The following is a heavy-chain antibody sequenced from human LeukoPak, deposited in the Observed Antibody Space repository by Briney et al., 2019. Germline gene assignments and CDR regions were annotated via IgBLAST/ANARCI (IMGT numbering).Heavy chain of an antibody. Sequence: GGSLRLSCAASGFTFSSYWMSWIRQAPGKGLVWVSYISSRSSNKYYADSVKGRFTISRDNAKNSLYLQMNSLRAEDTAVYYCARGYGEDDYYYMDVWGKGTTVTISS. CDR2: ISSRSSNK. V-gene: IGHV3-21*05. D-gene: IGHD4-17*01. CDR3: ARGYGEDDYYYMDV. J-gene: IGHJ6*03. CDR1: GFTFSSYW.